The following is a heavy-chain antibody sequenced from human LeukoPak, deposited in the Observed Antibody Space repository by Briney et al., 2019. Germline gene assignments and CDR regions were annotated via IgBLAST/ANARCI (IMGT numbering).Heavy chain of an antibody. CDR2: INPSGGST. D-gene: IGHD5-18*01. Sequence: ASVKVSCKASGYAFTSYYLHWVRQAPGQGLEWMGIINPSGGSTTYAQKFQGRVTMTRDTSTSTVYMELSSLRSEDTAVYYCARDIRGERGYDVGPGAEGFDYWGQGTPVTVSS. CDR1: GYAFTSYY. V-gene: IGHV1-46*01. CDR3: ARDIRGERGYDVGPGAEGFDY. J-gene: IGHJ4*02.